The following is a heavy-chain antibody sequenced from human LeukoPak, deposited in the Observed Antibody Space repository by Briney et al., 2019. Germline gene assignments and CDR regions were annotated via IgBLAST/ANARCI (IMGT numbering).Heavy chain of an antibody. D-gene: IGHD4-17*01. V-gene: IGHV3-33*03. CDR1: GFTFSSYG. Sequence: GGSLRLSCAASGFTFSSYGIHWVRQAPGKGLEWVVVISSDGGTTYYADSVKGRFTISRDNAKNSLYLQMNSLRAEDTAVYYCATAPTVTTTYYFDCWGQGTLVTVSS. J-gene: IGHJ4*02. CDR2: ISSDGGTT. CDR3: ATAPTVTTTYYFDC.